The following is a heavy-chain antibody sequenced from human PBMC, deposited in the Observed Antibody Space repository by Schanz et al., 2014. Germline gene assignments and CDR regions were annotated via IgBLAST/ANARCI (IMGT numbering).Heavy chain of an antibody. J-gene: IGHJ6*02. D-gene: IGHD2-15*01. Sequence: EVQLVESGGGFVQPGGSLGLSCVVSGFTVSSDHMSWVRQAPGKGLEWVSALSGSGGSTYYADSVKGRFTISRDNSENTLYLQMNSLSADDTAVFYCAKGMGYCSGGTCYDYYYYGLDVWGQGTTVTVSS. CDR1: GFTVSSDH. CDR2: LSGSGGST. V-gene: IGHV3-23*04. CDR3: AKGMGYCSGGTCYDYYYYGLDV.